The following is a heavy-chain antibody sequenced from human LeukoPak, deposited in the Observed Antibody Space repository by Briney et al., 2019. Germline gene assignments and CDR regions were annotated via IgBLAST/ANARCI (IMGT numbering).Heavy chain of an antibody. J-gene: IGHJ4*02. V-gene: IGHV3-64*04. CDR1: GFTFSSYA. Sequence: GGSLRLSCSASGFTFSSYAMHWVRQAPGKGLEYVSAISSNGGSTYYADSVKGRFSISRDNSKNTLYLQVNSLRAEDTAVYYCAKDSEDTSGYYYYQARYYFDYWGQGTLVTVSS. CDR2: ISSNGGST. CDR3: AKDSEDTSGYYYYQARYYFDY. D-gene: IGHD3-22*01.